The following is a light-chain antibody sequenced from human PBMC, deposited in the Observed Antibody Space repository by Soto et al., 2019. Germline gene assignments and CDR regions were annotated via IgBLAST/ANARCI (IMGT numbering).Light chain of an antibody. J-gene: IGKJ1*01. CDR2: YSS. V-gene: IGKV3D-15*01. CDR1: QSVRTN. Sequence: EVMMTQFPDTVSVTPGETVTLSCGASQSVRTNLAWYQQRPGQAPRLLIHYSSTRASDIPARFSGSGSGTNFTLAIRSLQSEDFAVYYCQQYAYWPETFGQGTKVDMK. CDR3: QQYAYWPET.